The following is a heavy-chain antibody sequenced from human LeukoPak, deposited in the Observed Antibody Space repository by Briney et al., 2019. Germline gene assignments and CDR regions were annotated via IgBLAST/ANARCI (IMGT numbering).Heavy chain of an antibody. CDR3: AKGSALWGYYLDN. CDR1: GFTLSSYA. CDR2: ISDTGNT. V-gene: IGHV3-23*01. Sequence: GGSLRLSCAASGFTLSSYAMSWVRQAPGKGLEWVSAISDTGNTYHADSVKGRFTVSRDSSKNTLFLQMNSLRAEDTAVYYCAKGSALWGYYLDNWGQGTLVTVSS. J-gene: IGHJ4*02. D-gene: IGHD7-27*01.